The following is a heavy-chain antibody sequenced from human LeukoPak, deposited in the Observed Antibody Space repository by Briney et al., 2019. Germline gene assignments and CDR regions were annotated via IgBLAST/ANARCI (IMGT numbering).Heavy chain of an antibody. CDR3: AGQGYDYVWGSYRLFDY. J-gene: IGHJ4*02. Sequence: GESLQISCKGSGYRFTSYWIGWVRQMPGKGLEWMGIIYPGDSDTRYSPSFQGQVTISADKSISTAYLQWSSLKGSGTAMYYCAGQGYDYVWGSYRLFDYWGQGTLVTVSS. V-gene: IGHV5-51*01. CDR1: GYRFTSYW. D-gene: IGHD3-16*02. CDR2: IYPGDSDT.